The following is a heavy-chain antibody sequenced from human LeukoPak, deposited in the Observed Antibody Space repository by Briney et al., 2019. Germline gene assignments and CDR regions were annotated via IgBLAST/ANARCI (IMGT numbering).Heavy chain of an antibody. D-gene: IGHD3-22*01. CDR2: INHSGST. V-gene: IGHV4-34*01. J-gene: IGHJ5*02. CDR3: ARGRRKYYYDSSGCIDP. CDR1: GGSFSGYY. Sequence: SETLSLTCAVYGGSFSGYYWSWIRQPPGKGLEWIGEINHSGSTNYNPSLKSRVTISVGTSKTQFSLKLSSVTAADTAVYYCARGRRKYYYDSSGCIDPWGQGTLVTVSS.